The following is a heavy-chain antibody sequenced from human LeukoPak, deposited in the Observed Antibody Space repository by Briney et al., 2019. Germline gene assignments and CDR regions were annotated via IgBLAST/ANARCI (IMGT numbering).Heavy chain of an antibody. CDR1: GGSFRRYY. CDR2: INRLGST. Sequence: SETLSLTCAVYGGSFRRYYWSGIRQPPGTGLDWVGEINRLGSTNYNPPLKTRVTITVETPQNQLPPELRPVTAADPPVLHCARGRGSVCLWWSQGTLVTVSS. CDR3: ARGRGSVCLW. V-gene: IGHV4-34*01. J-gene: IGHJ4*02. D-gene: IGHD3-10*01.